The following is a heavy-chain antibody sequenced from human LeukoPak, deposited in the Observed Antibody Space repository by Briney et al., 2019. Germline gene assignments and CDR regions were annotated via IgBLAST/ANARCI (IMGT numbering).Heavy chain of an antibody. CDR1: GFTFSSYA. D-gene: IGHD1-26*01. V-gene: IGHV3-74*01. J-gene: IGHJ4*02. CDR2: INSDGSSA. CDR3: ARGAPSGSYYY. Sequence: GGSLRLSCAASGFTFSSYAMSWVRQAPGKGLVWVSRINSDGSSATYADSVKGRFTISRDNVKNTLYLQMNSLRAEDTAVYYCARGAPSGSYYYWGQGTLVTVSS.